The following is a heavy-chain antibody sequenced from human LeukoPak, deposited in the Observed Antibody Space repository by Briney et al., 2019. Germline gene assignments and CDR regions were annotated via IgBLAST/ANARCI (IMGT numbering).Heavy chain of an antibody. J-gene: IGHJ3*02. CDR3: ARGASGTLYDAFDI. D-gene: IGHD1-26*01. CDR2: IYYSGST. Sequence: PSETLSLTCTVSGGSISSYYWSWIRQSPGKGLEWIGYIYYSGSTNYNPSLKSRVTISVDTSKNHLSLKVSSVTAADTAVYYCARGASGTLYDAFDIWGQGTMVTVSS. CDR1: GGSISSYY. V-gene: IGHV4-59*01.